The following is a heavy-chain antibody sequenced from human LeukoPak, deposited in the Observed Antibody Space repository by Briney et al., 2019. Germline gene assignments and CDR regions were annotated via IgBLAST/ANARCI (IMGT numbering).Heavy chain of an antibody. CDR2: MYNSGST. V-gene: IGHV4-59*01. J-gene: IGHJ4*02. Sequence: PSETLSLTCIVSGGSISGYYWSWIRQPPGKGREWSGYMYNSGSTNYNPSLKSRVTISVDTSNNQFSLKLSAVTAADTAVYYCARDRWGSSGHFDYWGQGTLVTVSS. CDR3: ARDRWGSSGHFDY. D-gene: IGHD3-22*01. CDR1: GGSISGYY.